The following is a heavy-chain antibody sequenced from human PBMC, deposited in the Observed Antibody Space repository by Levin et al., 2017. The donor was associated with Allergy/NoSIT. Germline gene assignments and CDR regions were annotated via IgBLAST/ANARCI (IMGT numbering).Heavy chain of an antibody. CDR3: AKRLRENALDI. V-gene: IGHV3-23*01. CDR1: GFAFSTYT. Sequence: GESLKISCAASGFAFSTYTMTWVRQAPGQGLEWVSAISGSGRSAYYSASVKGRFTISRDNSQNTVFLQMNNLRAEDTAVYYCAKRLRENALDIWGQGTMVTVSS. CDR2: ISGSGRSA. D-gene: IGHD3-16*01. J-gene: IGHJ3*02.